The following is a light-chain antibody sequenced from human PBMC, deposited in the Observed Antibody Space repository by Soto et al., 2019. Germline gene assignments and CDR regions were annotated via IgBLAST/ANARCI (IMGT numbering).Light chain of an antibody. CDR2: DAS. Sequence: EFVLTQSPGTLSLSPGDRATLSCRASQTVRNKYLAWYQQKTGQAPRLLIYDASSRATGIPDRFSGGGSGTDFNLTISRLEHEDFAVYYGQKFSSYTLTCGGGTKVDIK. CDR1: QTVRNKY. J-gene: IGKJ4*01. V-gene: IGKV3-20*01. CDR3: QKFSSYTLT.